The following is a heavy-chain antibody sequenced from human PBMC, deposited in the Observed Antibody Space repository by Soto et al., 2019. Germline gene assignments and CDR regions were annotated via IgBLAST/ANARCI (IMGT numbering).Heavy chain of an antibody. J-gene: IGHJ5*02. Sequence: QVQLQESGPGLVKPSQTLSLTCTVSGGSISSGDYYWSWIRQPPGEGLEWIGYIYYSGSTYYNPSLKSRVTISVDTSKRQCSLRVSSVTAADTAVYYCVRGRRVAAANWFDPWGQGTLVTVSS. CDR1: GGSISSGDYY. CDR2: IYYSGST. D-gene: IGHD6-19*01. V-gene: IGHV4-30-4*01. CDR3: VRGRRVAAANWFDP.